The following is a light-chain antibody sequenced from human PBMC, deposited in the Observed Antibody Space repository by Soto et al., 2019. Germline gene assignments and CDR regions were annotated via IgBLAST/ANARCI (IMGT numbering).Light chain of an antibody. CDR2: GAS. Sequence: EIVVMQSPATLSVSPGERATLSCRASQSVSSNLAWYRQKPGQAPRLLIYGASTRATGIPARFSGSGSGTEFTLTISSLQSEDFAVYYCQQYNNWPGWTFGQGTKVEIK. CDR3: QQYNNWPGWT. CDR1: QSVSSN. J-gene: IGKJ1*01. V-gene: IGKV3-15*01.